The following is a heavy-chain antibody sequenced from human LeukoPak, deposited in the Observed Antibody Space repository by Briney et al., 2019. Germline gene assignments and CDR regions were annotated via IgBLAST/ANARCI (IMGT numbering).Heavy chain of an antibody. Sequence: ASVKVSCKASGYTFTSYGISWVRQAPGQGFEWMGWISAYYDNTNYAQNLQGRVTMTTDTSTSTAYMELRSLRADDTAVYYCARTPGGYYYFDYWGQGTLVTVSS. V-gene: IGHV1-18*01. D-gene: IGHD3-22*01. CDR3: ARTPGGYYYFDY. J-gene: IGHJ4*02. CDR2: ISAYYDNT. CDR1: GYTFTSYG.